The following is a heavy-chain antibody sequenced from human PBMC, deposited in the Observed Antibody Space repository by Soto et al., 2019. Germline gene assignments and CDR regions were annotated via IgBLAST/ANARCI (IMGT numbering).Heavy chain of an antibody. CDR1: GGTFSSYA. V-gene: IGHV1-69*01. CDR2: IIPIFGTA. CDR3: AILPDGSGSSPPGFDY. J-gene: IGHJ4*02. D-gene: IGHD3-10*01. Sequence: QVQLVQSGAEVKKPGSSVKVSCKASGGTFSSYAISWVRQAPGQGLEWMGGIIPIFGTANYAQKFQGRVTSTADESTSTAYMELSSLRFEDTAVYYCAILPDGSGSSPPGFDYWGQGTRVTVSS.